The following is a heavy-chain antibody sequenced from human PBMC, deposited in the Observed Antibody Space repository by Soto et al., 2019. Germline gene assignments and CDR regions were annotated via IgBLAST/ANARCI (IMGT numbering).Heavy chain of an antibody. V-gene: IGHV4-61*01. J-gene: IGHJ5*02. CDR2: IYYSGST. CDR1: YGYIISGSCY. D-gene: IGHD2-2*02. CDR3: VREYHP. Sequence: HPSSVSYGYIISGSCYRTLIRQPPGKGLEWIGHIYYSGSTNYNPSLKSRVTISLDTSKNQFSLKLSFVIAAETAMCYWVREYHPRVQGSLVTV.